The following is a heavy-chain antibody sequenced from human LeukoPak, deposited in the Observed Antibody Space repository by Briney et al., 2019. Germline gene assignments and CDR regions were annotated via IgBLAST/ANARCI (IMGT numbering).Heavy chain of an antibody. D-gene: IGHD6-13*01. Sequence: SETLSLTCAVYGGSFSGYYWSWIRQPPGKGLEWIGYIYYSGSTNYNPSLKSRVTISVDTSKNQFSLKLSSVTAADTAVYYCARAGPGQQLLIDYWGQGTLVTVSS. CDR3: ARAGPGQQLLIDY. CDR2: IYYSGST. V-gene: IGHV4-59*01. CDR1: GGSFSGYY. J-gene: IGHJ4*02.